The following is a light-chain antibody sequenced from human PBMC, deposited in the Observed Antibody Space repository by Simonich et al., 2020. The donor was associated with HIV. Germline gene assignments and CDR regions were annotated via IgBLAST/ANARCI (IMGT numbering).Light chain of an antibody. CDR3: CSYAGNFIWV. Sequence: QSALTQPRSVSGSPGQSVTISCTGTSSDVGGYKYVSWYQQHPGKAPKLMIYDVSKRPSGVPDRFSGSKSGNTASLTIFGLQAEDEADYYCCSYAGNFIWVFGVGTKLTVL. V-gene: IGLV2-11*01. CDR2: DVS. CDR1: SSDVGGYKY. J-gene: IGLJ3*02.